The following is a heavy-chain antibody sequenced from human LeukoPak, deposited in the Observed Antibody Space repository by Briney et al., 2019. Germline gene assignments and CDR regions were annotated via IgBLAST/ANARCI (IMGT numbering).Heavy chain of an antibody. Sequence: GTSVTVSCTASVFTFTTSTIQWVRQARGQRLEWIGWIVVGSGNTNYAQKFQERVIITRDMSTTTVYMELSSLRAEDTAVYYCAGTPWFGELTLDYWGQGTLVTVSS. V-gene: IGHV1-58*02. CDR3: AGTPWFGELTLDY. CDR2: IVVGSGNT. CDR1: VFTFTTST. J-gene: IGHJ4*02. D-gene: IGHD3-10*01.